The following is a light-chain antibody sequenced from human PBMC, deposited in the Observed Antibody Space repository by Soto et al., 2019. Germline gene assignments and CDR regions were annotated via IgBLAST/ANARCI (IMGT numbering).Light chain of an antibody. V-gene: IGKV3-15*01. CDR1: QSVSSN. CDR3: HHYNNWPPWT. Sequence: EIVMTQSPATLSVSPGARATLSCRASQSVSSNLAWYQQKPGQAPRLLIYGASTKANGIPARFSGSGSGTEFTLTISSLQSEDFAIYYCHHYNNWPPWTFGQGTKVEIK. CDR2: GAS. J-gene: IGKJ1*01.